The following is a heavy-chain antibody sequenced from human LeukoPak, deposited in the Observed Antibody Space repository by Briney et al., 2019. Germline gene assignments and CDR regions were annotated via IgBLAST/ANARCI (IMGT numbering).Heavy chain of an antibody. CDR1: GFTFSSYS. D-gene: IGHD7-27*01. V-gene: IGHV3-21*01. CDR3: VRDKTGWDDY. Sequence: PGGSLRLSCAASGFTFSSYSMNWVRQAPGKGLEWVSSISSSSSYIYYADSVNGRFTISRDNAKNTLYLQMNSLRADDTAVYYCVRDKTGWDDYWGQGTLVTVSS. J-gene: IGHJ4*02. CDR2: ISSSSSYI.